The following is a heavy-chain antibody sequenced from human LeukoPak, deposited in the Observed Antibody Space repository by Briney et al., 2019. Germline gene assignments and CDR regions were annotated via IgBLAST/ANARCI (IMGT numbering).Heavy chain of an antibody. CDR3: ARDYGSGSYYTLGY. J-gene: IGHJ4*02. D-gene: IGHD3-10*01. Sequence: SETLSLTCAVYGGSFSGYYWSWIRQPPGKGLEWIGEINHNGSANYNPSLKSRVTMSVDTSKNQFSLKLSSVTAADTAVYYCARDYGSGSYYTLGYWGQGTLVTVSS. CDR2: INHNGSA. CDR1: GGSFSGYY. V-gene: IGHV4-34*01.